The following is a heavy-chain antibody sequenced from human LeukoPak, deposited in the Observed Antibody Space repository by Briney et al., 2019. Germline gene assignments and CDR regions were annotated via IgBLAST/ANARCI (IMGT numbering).Heavy chain of an antibody. D-gene: IGHD2-15*01. Sequence: SETLSLTCTVSGGSISSSSYYWGWIRQPPGKGLEWIGSIYYSGSTYYNPSLKSRVTISVDTSKNHFSLKLSSVTAADTAVYYCARTTEGYCRGRSCYSYYYYMDVWGKGTTVTVSS. J-gene: IGHJ6*03. CDR2: IYYSGST. V-gene: IGHV4-39*07. CDR1: GGSISSSSYY. CDR3: ARTTEGYCRGRSCYSYYYYMDV.